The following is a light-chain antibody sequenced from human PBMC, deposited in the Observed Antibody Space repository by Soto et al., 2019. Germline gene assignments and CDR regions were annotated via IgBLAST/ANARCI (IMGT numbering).Light chain of an antibody. CDR2: GAS. Sequence: EIVLTQSPGTLSLSPGERATLCCRASQSVTNNYLAWFQQKPGQAPRLLMYGASSRATGIPDRFSGSGSGTDFTLTITRLETEDFAVYYCQQYASSRTFGQGTKVDIK. J-gene: IGKJ1*01. CDR3: QQYASSRT. CDR1: QSVTNNY. V-gene: IGKV3-20*01.